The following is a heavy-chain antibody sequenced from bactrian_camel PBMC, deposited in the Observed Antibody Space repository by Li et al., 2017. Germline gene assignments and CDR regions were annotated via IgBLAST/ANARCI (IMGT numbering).Heavy chain of an antibody. CDR2: ICPGSRT. CDR1: GYTRSDNC. J-gene: IGHJ6*01. CDR3: ATLWSGGTSYWRPFGY. V-gene: IGHV3S1*01. Sequence: QVQLVESGGGSVQAGGSLRLSCAAYGYTRSDNCMAWFRQRPGNGREGVASICPGSRTSYGEFVEGRFTISRDNAQNTAYLYLQMNSLKSEDTALYYCATLWSGGTSYWRPFGYWGQGTQVTVS. D-gene: IGHD2*01.